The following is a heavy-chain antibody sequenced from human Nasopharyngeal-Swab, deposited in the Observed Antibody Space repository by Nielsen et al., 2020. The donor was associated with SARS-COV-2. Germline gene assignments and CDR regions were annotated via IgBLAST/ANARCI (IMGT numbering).Heavy chain of an antibody. CDR2: ISSSSSYT. D-gene: IGHD2-21*02. Sequence: GESLKISCAASGFTFSDYYMSWIRQAPGKGLEWVSYISSSSSYTNYADSVKGRFTISRDNAKNSLYLQMNSLRAGDTAVYYCARAIVVVTAIRYYYYGMDVWGQGTTVTVSS. CDR1: GFTFSDYY. V-gene: IGHV3-11*05. CDR3: ARAIVVVTAIRYYYYGMDV. J-gene: IGHJ6*02.